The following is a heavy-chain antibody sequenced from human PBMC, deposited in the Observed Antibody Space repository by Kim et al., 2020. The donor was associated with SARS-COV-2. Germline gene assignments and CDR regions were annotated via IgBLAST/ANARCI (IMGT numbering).Heavy chain of an antibody. V-gene: IGHV4-59*07. CDR3: ARGRYSSSWYGFWYFDL. CDR1: GGSISTYY. D-gene: IGHD6-13*01. Sequence: SDTLSLTCPVSGGSISTYYWSCIRQPPGKGLEWIGYIYYSGTTNYNPSLKSRVTISVDTSKNQFSLKLSSVTAADTAVYYCARGRYSSSWYGFWYFDLWGRGTLVTVSS. J-gene: IGHJ2*01. CDR2: IYYSGTT.